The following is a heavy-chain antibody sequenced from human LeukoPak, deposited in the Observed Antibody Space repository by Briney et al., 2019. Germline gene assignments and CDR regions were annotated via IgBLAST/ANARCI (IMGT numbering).Heavy chain of an antibody. CDR3: ARRGATSFDY. Sequence: PSETLSLTCAVYGGSFSGYYWSWIRQPPGKGLEWIGEINHSGSTNYNPSLKSRVTISVGTSKNQFSLKLSSVTAADTAVYYCARRGATSFDYWGQGTLVTVSS. D-gene: IGHD1-26*01. CDR2: INHSGST. V-gene: IGHV4-34*01. CDR1: GGSFSGYY. J-gene: IGHJ4*02.